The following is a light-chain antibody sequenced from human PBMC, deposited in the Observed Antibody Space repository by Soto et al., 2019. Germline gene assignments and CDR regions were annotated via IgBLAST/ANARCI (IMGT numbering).Light chain of an antibody. J-gene: IGKJ1*01. CDR2: GAS. Sequence: EIVRTQSPATLSVSPGERATLSCRASQSVSSNLAWYQQKPGQAPRLLIYGASTRATGIPARFSGSGSGTELPLTISSLQSEDFAVYYCQQYNNWLPWTFGQGTKVEIK. V-gene: IGKV3-15*01. CDR3: QQYNNWLPWT. CDR1: QSVSSN.